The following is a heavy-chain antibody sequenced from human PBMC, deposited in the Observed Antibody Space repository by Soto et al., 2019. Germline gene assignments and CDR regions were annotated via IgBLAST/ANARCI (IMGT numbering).Heavy chain of an antibody. D-gene: IGHD2-2*01. V-gene: IGHV1-8*01. J-gene: IGHJ6*03. CDR1: GYTFTSYD. CDR2: MNPNSGNT. Sequence: QVQLVQSGAEVKKPGASVKVSCKASGYTFTSYDINWVRQATGQGLEWMGWMNPNSGNTGYAQKFQGRVTMTRNTSISTAYMELSSLRAEDTAVYYCARGCLSTSCYDCFYYYYMDVWGKGTTVTVSS. CDR3: ARGCLSTSCYDCFYYYYMDV.